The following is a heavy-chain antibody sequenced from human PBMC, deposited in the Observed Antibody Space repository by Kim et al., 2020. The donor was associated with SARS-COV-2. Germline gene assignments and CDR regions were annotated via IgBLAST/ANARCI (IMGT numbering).Heavy chain of an antibody. CDR2: ISGSGGTT. Sequence: GGSLRLSCAASGFTFSSYAMTWVRQAPGKGLEWVSAISGSGGTTYYADSVKGRFTVSRDYSKNTLYLQMNSLRAEDTAVYYCARRGGQVAYYGMGVWGQGTTVTVSS. V-gene: IGHV3-23*01. CDR3: ARRGGQVAYYGMGV. D-gene: IGHD3-16*01. CDR1: GFTFSSYA. J-gene: IGHJ6*02.